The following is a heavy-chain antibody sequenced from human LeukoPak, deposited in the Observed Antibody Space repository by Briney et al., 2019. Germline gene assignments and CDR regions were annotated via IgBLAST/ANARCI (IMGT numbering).Heavy chain of an antibody. CDR2: INPSSGGT. D-gene: IGHD2-2*02. J-gene: IGHJ5*02. CDR1: GYTFTAYY. Sequence: GASVKVSCKASGYTFTAYYMHWVRQAPGQGLEWMGWINPSSGGTSYAQKFQGRVTMTRDTSISTAYLELSRLKSDDTAVYYCARVESFQLLYWFDPWGQGTLVTVSS. V-gene: IGHV1-2*02. CDR3: ARVESFQLLYWFDP.